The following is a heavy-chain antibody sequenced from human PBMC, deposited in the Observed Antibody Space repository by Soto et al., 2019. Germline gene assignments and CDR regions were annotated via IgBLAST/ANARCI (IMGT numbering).Heavy chain of an antibody. CDR3: ARDAHFDGSVYYSDAFDI. CDR2: ISSTSGKI. Sequence: TGGSLRLSCAASGFTFSSYSMNWVRQAPGKGLEWVSSISSTSGKIYYADSLKGRFTISRDNAKKSLYLQMNSLRADDTAVYYCARDAHFDGSVYYSDAFDIWGQGTMVTVSS. V-gene: IGHV3-21*01. J-gene: IGHJ3*02. CDR1: GFTFSSYS. D-gene: IGHD3-22*01.